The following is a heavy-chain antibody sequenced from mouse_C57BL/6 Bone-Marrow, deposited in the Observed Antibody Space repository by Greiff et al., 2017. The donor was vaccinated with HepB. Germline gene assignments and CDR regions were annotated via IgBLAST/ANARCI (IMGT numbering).Heavy chain of an antibody. J-gene: IGHJ2*01. Sequence: EVQGVESGAELVRPGASVKLSCTASGFNIKDDYMHWVKQRPEQGLEWIGWIDPENGDTEYASKFQGKATITADTSSNTAYLQLSSLTSEDTAVYYCTTKGLDYWGQGTTLTVSS. CDR3: TTKGLDY. CDR1: GFNIKDDY. CDR2: IDPENGDT. V-gene: IGHV14-4*01.